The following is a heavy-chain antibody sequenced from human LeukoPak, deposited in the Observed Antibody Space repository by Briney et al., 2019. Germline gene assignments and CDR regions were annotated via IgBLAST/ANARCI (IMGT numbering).Heavy chain of an antibody. V-gene: IGHV4-61*02. CDR2: IYTSGRT. CDR3: ARARVIPASFDD. D-gene: IGHD3-16*02. Sequence: SQTLSLTCTVSGGSITFGSYYWTWIRQPAGKGLEWIGRIYTSGRTFYNPSLKSRVTISMGTSMNQFYLRLNSVTAADTAVYYCARARVIPASFDDWGQGALVTVSS. J-gene: IGHJ4*02. CDR1: GGSITFGSYY.